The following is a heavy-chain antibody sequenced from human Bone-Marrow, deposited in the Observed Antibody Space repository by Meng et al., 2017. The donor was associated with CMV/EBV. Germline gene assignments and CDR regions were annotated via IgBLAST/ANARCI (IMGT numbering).Heavy chain of an antibody. CDR2: ISGSGGST. Sequence: GESLKISCAASGFTFSSYAMSWVRQAPGKGLEWVSTISGSGGSTYYADSVKGRYTISRHNSKNTLYLQMNSLRVEDTAVYYCAKALEPISSGSYYIPFDYWGQGTLVTVSS. J-gene: IGHJ4*02. CDR1: GFTFSSYA. CDR3: AKALEPISSGSYYIPFDY. D-gene: IGHD3-10*01. V-gene: IGHV3-23*01.